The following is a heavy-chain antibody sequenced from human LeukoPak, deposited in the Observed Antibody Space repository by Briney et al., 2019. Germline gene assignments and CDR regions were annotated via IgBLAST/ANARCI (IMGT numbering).Heavy chain of an antibody. CDR2: ISNDGTNK. J-gene: IGHJ4*02. Sequence: GGSLRLSCAASGFTFSSYGMHWVRQAPGKGLEWVAAISNDGTNKYYADSVKGRFTVSRDNSKNTLYLQMSSLRPEDTAVYYCAKEKYRGYSYGSGDYWGQGTLVTVSS. V-gene: IGHV3-30*18. D-gene: IGHD5-18*01. CDR1: GFTFSSYG. CDR3: AKEKYRGYSYGSGDY.